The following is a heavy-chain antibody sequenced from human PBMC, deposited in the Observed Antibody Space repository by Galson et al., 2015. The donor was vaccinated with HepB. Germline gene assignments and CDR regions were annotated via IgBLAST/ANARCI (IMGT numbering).Heavy chain of an antibody. J-gene: IGHJ4*02. CDR2: ISASGGST. CDR3: AKEGVAVAGTGGFDY. V-gene: IGHV3-23*01. Sequence: SLRLSCAASGFTFSSYAMSWVRQAPGKGLEWVSGISASGGSTYYADSVKGRFTISRDISKNTLYLQMNSLRAEDTAVYYCAKEGVAVAGTGGFDYWGQGTLVTVSS. CDR1: GFTFSSYA. D-gene: IGHD6-19*01.